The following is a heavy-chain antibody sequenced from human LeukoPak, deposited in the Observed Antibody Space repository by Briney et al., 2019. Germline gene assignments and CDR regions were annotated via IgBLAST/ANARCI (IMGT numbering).Heavy chain of an antibody. CDR2: ISTSSSYI. CDR3: AELGITMIGGV. Sequence: GGSLRLSCAASGFTFSSYSMNWVRQAPGKGLEWVSSISTSSSYIYYADSVKGRFTISRDNAKNSLFLQMNSLRAEDTAVYYCAELGITMIGGVWGKGTTVTISS. D-gene: IGHD3-10*02. V-gene: IGHV3-21*01. J-gene: IGHJ6*04. CDR1: GFTFSSYS.